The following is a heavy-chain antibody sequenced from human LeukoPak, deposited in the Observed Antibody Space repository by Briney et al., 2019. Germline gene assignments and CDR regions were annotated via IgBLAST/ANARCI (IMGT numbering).Heavy chain of an antibody. D-gene: IGHD1-26*01. CDR3: AKVYLGEEPETGYFDY. V-gene: IGHV3-23*01. CDR2: FSGSGGST. J-gene: IGHJ4*02. Sequence: GGSLRLSCAASGFTFSSYAMNWVRQAPGKGLEWVSAFSGSGGSTFYADSVKGRFTISRDNSKNTLYLQMNSLRAEDTAVYYCAKVYLGEEPETGYFDYWGQGTLVTVSS. CDR1: GFTFSSYA.